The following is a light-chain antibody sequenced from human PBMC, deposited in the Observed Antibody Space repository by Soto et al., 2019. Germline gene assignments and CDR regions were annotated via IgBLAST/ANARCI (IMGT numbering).Light chain of an antibody. V-gene: IGKV1-39*01. Sequence: DIQMTQSPSSLSASVGDTVVISCRASENVRAYVNWYQQKPGKAPQLLIFAASNLKSGVPSRFRGAGGGTHFSLTISGLQPEDFATCYCQESYNMFVWRVGQGTKVDSK. CDR2: AAS. CDR1: ENVRAY. CDR3: QESYNMFVWR. J-gene: IGKJ1*01.